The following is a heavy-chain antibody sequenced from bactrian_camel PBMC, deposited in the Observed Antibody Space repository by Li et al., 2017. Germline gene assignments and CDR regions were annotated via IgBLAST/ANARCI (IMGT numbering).Heavy chain of an antibody. CDR2: ISHRGGGTT. V-gene: IGHV3S40*01. CDR1: GYTVSSKC. Sequence: QLVESGGGSVQTGGSLILSCAASGYTVSSKCMGWFRQAPGKGLEWVSIISHRGGGTTYYADSVKGRFTISRDDAKSTVYLQMNSLKPEDTAVYYCASGITVVADRVVLDFGYWGLGTQVTVS. CDR3: ASGITVVADRVVLDFGY. D-gene: IGHD6*01. J-gene: IGHJ6*01.